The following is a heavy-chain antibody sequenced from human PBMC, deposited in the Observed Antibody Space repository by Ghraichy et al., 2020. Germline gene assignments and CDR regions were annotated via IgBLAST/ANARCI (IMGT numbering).Heavy chain of an antibody. CDR2: TRNKANSYTT. V-gene: IGHV3-72*01. CDR1: GFTFSDHY. J-gene: IGHJ2*01. Sequence: GGSLRLSCAASGFTFSDHYMDWVRQAPGKGLEWVGRTRNKANSYTTEYAASVKGRFTISRDDSKNSLYLQMNSLKTEDTAVYYCASDRSAGWYGYFDLWGRGTLVTVSS. D-gene: IGHD3-10*01. CDR3: ASDRSAGWYGYFDL.